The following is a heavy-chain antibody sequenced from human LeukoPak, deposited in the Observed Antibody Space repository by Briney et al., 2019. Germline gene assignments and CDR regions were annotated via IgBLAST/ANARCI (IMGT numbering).Heavy chain of an antibody. CDR3: ARDLMDSFGLYYGMDV. D-gene: IGHD2-8*01. Sequence: PSETLSLTCTVSGGSISSNYWSWIRQPPGKGLEGIGYMYYSGSTNYNLSLKSRVTMSLDTSKNQFSLTLRSVTAADTAVYYCARDLMDSFGLYYGMDVWGQGTTVTVSS. V-gene: IGHV4-59*01. CDR1: GGSISSNY. CDR2: MYYSGST. J-gene: IGHJ6*02.